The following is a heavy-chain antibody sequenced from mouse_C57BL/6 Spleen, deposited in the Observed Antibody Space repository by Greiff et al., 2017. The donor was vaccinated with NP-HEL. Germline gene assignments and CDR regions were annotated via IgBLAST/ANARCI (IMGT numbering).Heavy chain of an antibody. CDR3: TERGYSNYYAMDY. CDR2: IDPENGDT. V-gene: IGHV14-4*01. D-gene: IGHD2-5*01. Sequence: LVESGAELVRPGASVKLSCTASGFNIKDDYMHWVKQRPEQGLEWIGWIDPENGDTEYASKFQGKATITADTSSNTAYLQLSSLTSEDTAVYYCTERGYSNYYAMDYWGQGTSVTVSS. J-gene: IGHJ4*01. CDR1: GFNIKDDY.